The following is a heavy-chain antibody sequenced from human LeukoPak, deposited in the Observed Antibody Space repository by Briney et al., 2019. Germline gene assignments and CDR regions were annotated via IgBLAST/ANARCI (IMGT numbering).Heavy chain of an antibody. Sequence: GGSLRLSCAASGFNFDDYGMTWVRQAPGRGLEWVSGVNWSGSSTNYADSVKGRFTISRDSAANSLYLQMNSLRAEDTALYYCARAHNYDGRDYYYAFSDYWGQGTLVTVSS. D-gene: IGHD3-22*01. CDR1: GFNFDDYG. CDR2: VNWSGSST. V-gene: IGHV3-20*04. CDR3: ARAHNYDGRDYYYAFSDY. J-gene: IGHJ4*02.